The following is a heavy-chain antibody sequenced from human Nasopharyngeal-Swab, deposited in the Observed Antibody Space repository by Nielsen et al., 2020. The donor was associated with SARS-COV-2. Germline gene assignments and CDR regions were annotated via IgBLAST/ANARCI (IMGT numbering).Heavy chain of an antibody. CDR3: ARRAYCSGGSCYSPYYYYMDV. Sequence: GGSLKISCEGSGYRFTSYLISWVRQMPGKGLEWMGRIDPSDSYTNYSPSFQGHVTISADKSISTAYLQWSSLKASDTAMYYCARRAYCSGGSCYSPYYYYMDVWGKGTTVTVSS. CDR1: GYRFTSYL. CDR2: IDPSDSYT. D-gene: IGHD2-15*01. J-gene: IGHJ6*03. V-gene: IGHV5-10-1*01.